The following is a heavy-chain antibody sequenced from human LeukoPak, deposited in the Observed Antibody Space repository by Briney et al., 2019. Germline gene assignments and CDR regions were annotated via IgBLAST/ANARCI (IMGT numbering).Heavy chain of an antibody. D-gene: IGHD5/OR15-5a*01. V-gene: IGHV3-48*02. CDR3: ARVRSTEGMDV. CDR1: GITFSSYS. Sequence: GGSLRLSCAASGITFSSYSMNWVRQAPGKGLEWVSYTSSSSSTIYYADSVKGRFTISRDNAKNSLYLQMNSLSDEDAAVYYCARVRSTEGMDVWGQGTTVTVSS. J-gene: IGHJ6*02. CDR2: TSSSSSTI.